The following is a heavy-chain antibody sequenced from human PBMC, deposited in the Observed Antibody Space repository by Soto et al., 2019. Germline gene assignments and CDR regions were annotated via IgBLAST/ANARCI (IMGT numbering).Heavy chain of an antibody. Sequence: SETLSLTCTVSGGSISSGDYYWSWIRQPPGKGLEWIGYIYYSGSTYYNPSLKSRVTISVDTSKNQFSLKLSSVTAADTAVYYCARAISWGRDYSAFDIWGQGTMVTVSS. D-gene: IGHD2-21*02. CDR1: GGSISSGDYY. V-gene: IGHV4-30-4*01. J-gene: IGHJ3*02. CDR2: IYYSGST. CDR3: ARAISWGRDYSAFDI.